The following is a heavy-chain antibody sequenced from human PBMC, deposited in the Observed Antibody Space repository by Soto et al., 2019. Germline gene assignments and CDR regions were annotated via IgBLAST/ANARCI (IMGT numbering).Heavy chain of an antibody. CDR2: ISWNSGSI. V-gene: IGHV3-9*01. CDR1: GFTFDDYA. J-gene: IGHJ4*02. CDR3: AKDSRGYYDSSGNHFDY. Sequence: EVQLVESGGGLVQPGRSLRLSCAASGFTFDDYAMHWVRQAPGKGLEWVSGISWNSGSIGYADSVKGRFTISRDNAKNSLYLQMNSLRAEDTALYYCAKDSRGYYDSSGNHFDYWGQGTLVTVSS. D-gene: IGHD3-22*01.